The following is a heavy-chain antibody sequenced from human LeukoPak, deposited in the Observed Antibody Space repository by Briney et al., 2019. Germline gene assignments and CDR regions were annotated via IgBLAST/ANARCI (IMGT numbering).Heavy chain of an antibody. Sequence: SETLSLTCTVSGGSISSYYWSWIRQPPGKGLEWIGYIYYSGSTNYNPSLKSRVTISVDTSKNQFSLKLSSVTAADTAVYYCARIPRPDYYDSSGYYNNRNNYFDYWGQGTLVTVSS. J-gene: IGHJ4*02. V-gene: IGHV4-59*08. CDR1: GGSISSYY. D-gene: IGHD3-22*01. CDR3: ARIPRPDYYDSSGYYNNRNNYFDY. CDR2: IYYSGST.